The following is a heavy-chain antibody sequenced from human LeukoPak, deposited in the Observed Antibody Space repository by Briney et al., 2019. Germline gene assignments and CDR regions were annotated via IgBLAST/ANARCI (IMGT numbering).Heavy chain of an antibody. CDR1: GFTLSTYA. V-gene: IGHV3-23*01. D-gene: IGHD3-22*01. CDR2: TSSSDAGT. J-gene: IGHJ4*02. Sequence: GGSLRLSCAASGFTLSTYAMSWVRQTPGKGLEWVAATSSSDAGTYHADSVRGRFTISRDNSKNTLYLQMNSLRPEDTAVYYCAKVGVDTSDYRHFDYWGQGTLVTVSS. CDR3: AKVGVDTSDYRHFDY.